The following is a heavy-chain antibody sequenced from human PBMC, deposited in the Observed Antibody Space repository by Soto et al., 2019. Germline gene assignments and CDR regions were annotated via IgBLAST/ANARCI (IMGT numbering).Heavy chain of an antibody. J-gene: IGHJ5*02. CDR2: ISSSSSYI. CDR3: ARDYHSSGWYLNWFDP. Sequence: PGGSLRLSCAASGFTFSSYSMNWVRQAPGKGLEWVSSISSSSSYIYYADSVKGRFTISRDNAKNSLYLQMNSLRAEDTAVYYCARDYHSSGWYLNWFDPWGQGTLVTVSS. V-gene: IGHV3-21*01. D-gene: IGHD6-19*01. CDR1: GFTFSSYS.